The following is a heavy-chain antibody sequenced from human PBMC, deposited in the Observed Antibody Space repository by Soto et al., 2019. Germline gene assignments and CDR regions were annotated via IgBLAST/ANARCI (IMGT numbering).Heavy chain of an antibody. V-gene: IGHV4-30-2*01. CDR1: GGSIRRASSS. CDR2: IYTNGRK. Sequence: TYTVSGGSIRRASSSWTWIRQTTGKGLDWIGYIYTNGRKYYNPSLKNRAKISINTSQNQFPMKLTSVTAADTAVYYCARAPPGPAPRWGVWGHGHTVT. CDR3: ARAPPGPAPRWGV. D-gene: IGHD3-16*01. J-gene: IGHJ6*02.